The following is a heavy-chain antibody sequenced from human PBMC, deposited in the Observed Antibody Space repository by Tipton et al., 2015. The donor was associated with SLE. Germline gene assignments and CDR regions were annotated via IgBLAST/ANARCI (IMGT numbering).Heavy chain of an antibody. CDR3: ARAPYFDY. Sequence: LRLSCTVSGGSISSGTYYWSWIRQPAGKGLEWIGRIYTSGSTNYNPSLKSRVTISVDTSKNQFSLKLNSVTAADTAVYYCARAPYFDYWGQGTLVTVSS. CDR1: GGSISSGTYY. CDR2: IYTSGST. V-gene: IGHV4-61*02. J-gene: IGHJ4*02.